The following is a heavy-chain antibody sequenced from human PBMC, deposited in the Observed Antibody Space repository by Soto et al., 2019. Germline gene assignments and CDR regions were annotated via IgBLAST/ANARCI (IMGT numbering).Heavy chain of an antibody. CDR1: GGSFTRNNW. J-gene: IGHJ4*02. D-gene: IGHD1-7*01. CDR3: ASRDPGTSVDY. CDR2: IYRTGST. V-gene: IGHV4-4*02. Sequence: PSETLSLTCAVSGGSFTRNNWWTWVRQPPGQGLEWIGEIYRTGSTNYNTSLESRVTISLDKSENQFSMKVTSLTAADTAVYYCASRDPGTSVDYWGQGTLVTVSS.